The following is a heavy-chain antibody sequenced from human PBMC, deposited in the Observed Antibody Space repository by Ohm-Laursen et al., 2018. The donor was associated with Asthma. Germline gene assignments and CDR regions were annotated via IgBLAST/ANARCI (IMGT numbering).Heavy chain of an antibody. CDR3: ARDPPVTTVTTGEYFDY. Sequence: SLRLSCAASGFTFSNFAMSWVRQAPGKGLEWISYISTSGSTIYYADSVKGRFTISRDNAKSSLYLQMNSLTAEDTAVYYCARDPPVTTVTTGEYFDYWGQGTLVTVSS. CDR1: GFTFSNFA. J-gene: IGHJ4*02. D-gene: IGHD4-17*01. CDR2: ISTSGSTI. V-gene: IGHV3-11*01.